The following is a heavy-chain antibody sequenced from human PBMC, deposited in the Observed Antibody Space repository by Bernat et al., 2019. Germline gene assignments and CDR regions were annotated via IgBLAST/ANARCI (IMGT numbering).Heavy chain of an antibody. J-gene: IGHJ4*02. V-gene: IGHV3-11*01. CDR2: ISSSGSTI. Sequence: QVQLVESGGGLVKPGGSLRLSCAASGFTFSDYYMSWIHQAPGKGLEWVSYISSSGSTIYYADSVKGRFTISRDNAKNSLYLQMNSLRAEDTAVYYCARDLSPSTVTALFGGYRGQGTLVTVSS. CDR1: GFTFSDYY. CDR3: ARDLSPSTVTALFGGY. D-gene: IGHD4-17*01.